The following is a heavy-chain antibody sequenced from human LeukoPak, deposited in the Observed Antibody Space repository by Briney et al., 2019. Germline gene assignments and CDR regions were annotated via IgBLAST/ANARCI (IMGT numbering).Heavy chain of an antibody. Sequence: GGSLRLSCAASGFTFSSYTMRWVRQAPGEGLEWVSGISGRGDSTFYAGSVKGRFTVSRDNSKNTLYLQMNSLRAEDTAIYYCAKARDSSGYYYFDYWGQGTLVTVSS. CDR2: ISGRGDST. CDR1: GFTFSSYT. J-gene: IGHJ4*02. V-gene: IGHV3-23*01. D-gene: IGHD3-22*01. CDR3: AKARDSSGYYYFDY.